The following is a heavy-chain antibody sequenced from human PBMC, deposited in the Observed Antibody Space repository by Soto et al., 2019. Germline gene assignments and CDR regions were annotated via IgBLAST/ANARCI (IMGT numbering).Heavy chain of an antibody. J-gene: IGHJ5*02. Sequence: QLQLQESGPGLLKPSETLSLTCTVSGGSITSSTFSWGWIRQPPGKGLEWLGSIYYSGSTYYNPSLKSRVTLAVVTSKNQLSLKLKSVTAADTAVYYCAGPGDCSGGTCHENWFDPWGQGSLVTVSS. CDR3: AGPGDCSGGTCHENWFDP. V-gene: IGHV4-39*01. CDR1: GGSITSSTFS. CDR2: IYYSGST. D-gene: IGHD2-15*01.